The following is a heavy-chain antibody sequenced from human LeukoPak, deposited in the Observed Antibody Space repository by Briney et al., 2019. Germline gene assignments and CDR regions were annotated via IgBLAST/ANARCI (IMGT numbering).Heavy chain of an antibody. CDR2: ISSSSSTI. J-gene: IGHJ4*02. D-gene: IGHD1-26*01. V-gene: IGHV3-48*04. CDR3: ARDRGGSYSAIDY. Sequence: GGPLTLSCAASGFTFSSYSMNWVRQAPGKGLEWVSFISSSSSTIYYADSVKGRFTISRDNAKNSLYLQMNSLRAEDTAVYYCARDRGGSYSAIDYWGQGTLVTVSS. CDR1: GFTFSSYS.